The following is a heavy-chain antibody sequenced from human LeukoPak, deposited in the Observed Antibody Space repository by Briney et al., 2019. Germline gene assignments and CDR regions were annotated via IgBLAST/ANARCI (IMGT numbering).Heavy chain of an antibody. CDR3: ARGPYGYCSSTSCYRPSIDP. CDR1: GGSISSGGYY. CDR2: IYYSGST. Sequence: SETLSLTCTVSGGSISSGGYYWSWIRQPPGKGLEWIGYIYYSGSTNYNPSLKSRVTISVDTSKNQFSLKLSSVTAADTAVYYCARGPYGYCSSTSCYRPSIDPWGQGTLVTVSS. V-gene: IGHV4-61*08. D-gene: IGHD2-2*03. J-gene: IGHJ5*02.